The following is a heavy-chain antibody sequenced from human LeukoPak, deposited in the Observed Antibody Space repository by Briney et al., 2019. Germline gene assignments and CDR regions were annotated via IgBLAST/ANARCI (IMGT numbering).Heavy chain of an antibody. Sequence: GGSLRLSCAASGFIFSDYYMSWIRQAPGKGLEWISYISSSGSTKYYADSVKGRFTISRDNAKNSLYLQMNSLRAGDTAVYYCARLRYCSSSSCYGLYYFDHWGQGTLVTVSS. CDR2: ISSSGSTK. V-gene: IGHV3-11*01. J-gene: IGHJ4*02. D-gene: IGHD2-2*01. CDR1: GFIFSDYY. CDR3: ARLRYCSSSSCYGLYYFDH.